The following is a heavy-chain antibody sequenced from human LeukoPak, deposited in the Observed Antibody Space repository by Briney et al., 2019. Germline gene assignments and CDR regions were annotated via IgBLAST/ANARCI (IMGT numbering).Heavy chain of an antibody. Sequence: ATVKVSCKASGYTFTGYYMHWVRQAPGQGLEWMGWINPNSGGTNYAQKFQGRVTMTRDTSISTAYMELSRLRSDNTAVYYCARPSSSSGPPHFGYWGQGTLVTVSS. D-gene: IGHD6-6*01. CDR3: ARPSSSSGPPHFGY. V-gene: IGHV1-2*02. CDR2: INPNSGGT. J-gene: IGHJ4*02. CDR1: GYTFTGYY.